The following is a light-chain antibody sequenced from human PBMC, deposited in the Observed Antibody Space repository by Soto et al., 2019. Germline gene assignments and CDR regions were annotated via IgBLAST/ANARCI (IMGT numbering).Light chain of an antibody. CDR3: AAWDDSLNGYV. V-gene: IGLV1-44*01. CDR1: SSNFGSNT. J-gene: IGLJ1*01. CDR2: SNN. Sequence: SVLTQPPSASGTPGQRVTISCSGSSSNFGSNTVNWYQQLPGTAPYLLIYSNNQRPSGVPDRFSGSQSGTSASLAISGLQSEDEADYYCAAWDDSLNGYVFGTGTKVTVL.